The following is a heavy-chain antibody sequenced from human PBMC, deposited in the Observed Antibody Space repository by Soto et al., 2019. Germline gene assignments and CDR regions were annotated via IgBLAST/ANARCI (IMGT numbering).Heavy chain of an antibody. J-gene: IGHJ5*02. CDR3: VKRSIVPLNWFDP. V-gene: IGHV4-4*02. D-gene: IGHD2-8*01. CDR1: GASISSRNW. CDR2: IYHTGTT. Sequence: SETLSLTCGVSGASISSRNWRSWVRQSPAKGLGWIGEIYHTGTTNYNPSLKSRATLSVDKSKNQFPLTLTSVTAADTAVYYCVKRSIVPLNWFDPWGQGTLVTVSS.